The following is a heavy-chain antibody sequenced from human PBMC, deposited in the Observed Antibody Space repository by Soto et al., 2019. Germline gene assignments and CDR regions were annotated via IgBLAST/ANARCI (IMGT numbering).Heavy chain of an antibody. CDR3: ARGDWGSSRPQHYYYYGMDV. V-gene: IGHV4-4*02. CDR1: GGSISSSNW. CDR2: IYHSGST. Sequence: SETLSLTCAVSGGSISSSNWWSWVRQPPGKGLEWIGEIYHSGSTNYNPSLKSRVTISVDKSKNQFSLKLSSVNAADTAVYYCARGDWGSSRPQHYYYYGMDVWGQGTTVT. D-gene: IGHD6-6*01. J-gene: IGHJ6*02.